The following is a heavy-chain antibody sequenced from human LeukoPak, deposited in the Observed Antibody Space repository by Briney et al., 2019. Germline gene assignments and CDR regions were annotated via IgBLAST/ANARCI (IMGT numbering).Heavy chain of an antibody. J-gene: IGHJ4*02. CDR2: IKNEVDGGTT. Sequence: GGSLRLSCAVSGFTFSHAWMSWVRQAPGKGREWVGRIKNEVDGGTTDYAAPVKGRFTIARDDSKNTLYLQMNSLRAEDTAVYYCARVGAVGYDFWSLDYWGQGTLVTASS. CDR1: GFTFSHAW. CDR3: ARVGAVGYDFWSLDY. V-gene: IGHV3-15*01. D-gene: IGHD3-3*01.